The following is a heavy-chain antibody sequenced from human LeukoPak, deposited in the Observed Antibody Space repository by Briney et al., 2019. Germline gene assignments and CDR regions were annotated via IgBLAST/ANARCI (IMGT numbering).Heavy chain of an antibody. D-gene: IGHD3-10*01. Sequence: ASVKVSCKASGYTFTSYVTNWVRQAPGQGLEWMGWINTNTGNPTYAQGFTGRFVFSLDTSVSTAYLQISSLKAEDTAVYYCARWGYGSGSYPNGGFDPWGQGTLVTVSS. CDR1: GYTFTSYV. CDR3: ARWGYGSGSYPNGGFDP. CDR2: INTNTGNP. V-gene: IGHV7-4-1*02. J-gene: IGHJ5*02.